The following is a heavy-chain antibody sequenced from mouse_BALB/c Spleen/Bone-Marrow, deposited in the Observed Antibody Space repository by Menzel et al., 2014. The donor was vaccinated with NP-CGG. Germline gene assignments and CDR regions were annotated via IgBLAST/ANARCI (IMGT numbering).Heavy chain of an antibody. CDR3: ARGGITTSPFAY. J-gene: IGHJ3*01. CDR1: GYTFTNYW. D-gene: IGHD2-4*01. Sequence: QVQLQQSGAELARPGASVKLSCKASGYTFTNYWMHWVKQRPGQGLEWIGTIFPGDGDTRYTQKFKGKATLTADKSSTTAYMQLSSLASEDSAVYYCARGGITTSPFAYWGQGTLVTVPA. CDR2: IFPGDGDT. V-gene: IGHV1-87*01.